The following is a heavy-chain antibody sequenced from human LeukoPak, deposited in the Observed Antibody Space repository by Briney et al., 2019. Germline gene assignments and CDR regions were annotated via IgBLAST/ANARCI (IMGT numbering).Heavy chain of an antibody. CDR3: ARVRKLRTRGVMDPLDY. Sequence: PGGSLRLSCAASGFTFNYYWLTWVRQAPERGLGWVANIQQDGSEKYYVDSVKGRFIISRDNAKNSLYLQMNSLRAEDTAVYYCARVRKLRTRGVMDPLDYWGQGTLVTVSS. J-gene: IGHJ4*02. CDR1: GFTFNYYW. D-gene: IGHD3-10*01. CDR2: IQQDGSEK. V-gene: IGHV3-7*01.